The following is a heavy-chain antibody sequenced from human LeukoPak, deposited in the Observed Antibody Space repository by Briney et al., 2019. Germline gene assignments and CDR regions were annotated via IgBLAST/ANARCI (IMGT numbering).Heavy chain of an antibody. D-gene: IGHD5-24*01. V-gene: IGHV3-7*01. CDR1: GLTFSNYW. Sequence: GGSLRLSCAASGLTFSNYWMTWVRQAPGKGLEWVANINQDGSEKEYVDSVKGRFSISRDNAKNSLYLQMSSLRAEDTAVYSCARGRGWFDAWGQGTLVTVSS. J-gene: IGHJ5*02. CDR2: INQDGSEK. CDR3: ARGRGWFDA.